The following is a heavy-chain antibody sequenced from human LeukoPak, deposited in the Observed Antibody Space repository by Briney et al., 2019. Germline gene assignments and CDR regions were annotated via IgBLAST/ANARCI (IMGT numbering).Heavy chain of an antibody. J-gene: IGHJ4*02. CDR3: ARGYYYYDSSGYYF. Sequence: ASVKVSCKASGYTFTSYAMNWVRQAPGQGLEWMGWINTNTGNPTYAQGFTGRFVFSLDTSVSTAYLQISSLKAEDTAVYYCARGYYYYDSSGYYFWGQGTLVTASS. V-gene: IGHV7-4-1*02. CDR1: GYTFTSYA. CDR2: INTNTGNP. D-gene: IGHD3-22*01.